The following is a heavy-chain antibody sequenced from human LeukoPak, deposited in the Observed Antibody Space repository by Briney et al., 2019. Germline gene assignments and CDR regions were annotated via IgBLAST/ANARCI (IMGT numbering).Heavy chain of an antibody. CDR2: ISTSGVST. J-gene: IGHJ4*02. D-gene: IGHD2-21*01. CDR1: GFSFSSYA. CDR3: AQDRVGVHCLDY. V-gene: IGHV3-23*01. Sequence: GGSLRLSCAASGFSFSSYAMSWVRQAPGKGLEWVSAISTSGVSTYYADSVKGRFTISRDDSKNTLYLQMNSLRAEDTAVYYCAQDRVGVHCLDYWGQGTLVSVSS.